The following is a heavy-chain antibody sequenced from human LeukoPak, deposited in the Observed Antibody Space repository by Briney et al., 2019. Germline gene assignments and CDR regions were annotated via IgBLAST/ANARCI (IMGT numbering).Heavy chain of an antibody. D-gene: IGHD6-19*01. CDR3: SRGSGWLSVY. CDR2: ISGGTA. Sequence: GGSLRLSCTASGFTFGDYLMSWFRQAPGKGLEWIGFISGGTAEYAASVKGRFTISRDDSTSIAYLQMNSLTTEDTAVYYCSRGSGWLSVYWGQGTLVTVSS. V-gene: IGHV3-49*03. CDR1: GFTFGDYL. J-gene: IGHJ4*02.